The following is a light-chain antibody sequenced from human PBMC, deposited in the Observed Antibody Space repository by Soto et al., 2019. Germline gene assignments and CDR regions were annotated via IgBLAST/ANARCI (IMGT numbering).Light chain of an antibody. V-gene: IGLV2-14*01. CDR3: SSYTSSRTYV. CDR1: SSDVGGYNF. J-gene: IGLJ1*01. CDR2: DVS. Sequence: QSALTQPASVSGSPGQSITISCTGTSSDVGGYNFVSWYQQHPGKAPKLMIYDVSNRPSGVSYRFSGSKSGNTASPAISGLQAEDEADYYCSSYTSSRTYVFGTGTKVTVL.